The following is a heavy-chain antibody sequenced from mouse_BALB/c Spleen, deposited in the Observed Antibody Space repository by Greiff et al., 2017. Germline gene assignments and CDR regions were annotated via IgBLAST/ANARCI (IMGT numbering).Heavy chain of an antibody. V-gene: IGHV7-3*02. CDR3: ASLLGAMDY. D-gene: IGHD1-1*01. CDR2: IRNKANGYTT. CDR1: GFTFTDYY. J-gene: IGHJ4*01. Sequence: EVKLMESGGGLVQPGGSLRLSCATSGFTFTDYYMSWVRQPPGKALEWLGFIRNKANGYTTEYSASVKGRFTISRDNSQSILYLQMNTLRAEDSATYYCASLLGAMDYWGQGTSVTVSS.